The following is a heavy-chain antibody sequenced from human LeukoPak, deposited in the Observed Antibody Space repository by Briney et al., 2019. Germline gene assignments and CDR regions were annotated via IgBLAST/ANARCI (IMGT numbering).Heavy chain of an antibody. Sequence: SETLSLTCTVSGGSISSSSYYWGWIRQTPGKGLEWIGSIYYSGSTYYNPSLKSRVTISVDTSKNQFSLKLSSVTAADTAVYYCARRAAYYYYMDVWGKGTTVTVSS. J-gene: IGHJ6*03. D-gene: IGHD2-15*01. V-gene: IGHV4-39*01. CDR1: GGSISSSSYY. CDR2: IYYSGST. CDR3: ARRAAYYYYMDV.